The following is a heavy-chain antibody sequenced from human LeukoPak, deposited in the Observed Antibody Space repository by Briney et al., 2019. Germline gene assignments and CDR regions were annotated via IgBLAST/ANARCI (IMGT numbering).Heavy chain of an antibody. D-gene: IGHD4-17*01. V-gene: IGHV3-23*01. Sequence: GGSLRLSCAASGFTFRLYVMTWVRQAPGKGLEWVSAITGSGGSIYYADSVRGRFTISRDNSKNTLYLQMSSLRAEDTAIYYCAHPSTPDYGGLDYWGQGTLLPLFS. CDR3: AHPSTPDYGGLDY. CDR2: ITGSGGSI. J-gene: IGHJ4*02. CDR1: GFTFRLYV.